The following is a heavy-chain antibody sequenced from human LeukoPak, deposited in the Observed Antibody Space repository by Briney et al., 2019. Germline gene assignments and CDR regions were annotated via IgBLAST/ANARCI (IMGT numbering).Heavy chain of an antibody. CDR1: GYTFTSYG. D-gene: IGHD6-13*01. V-gene: IGHV1-18*01. Sequence: VASVKVSCKASGYTFTSYGISWVRQAPGQGLEWMGWISAYNGNTNYAQKLQGRVTMTTDTSTSTAYMELRSLRSDDTAVYYCARAAITATGTRYFHLWGQGTLVTVSS. J-gene: IGHJ1*01. CDR2: ISAYNGNT. CDR3: ARAAITATGTRYFHL.